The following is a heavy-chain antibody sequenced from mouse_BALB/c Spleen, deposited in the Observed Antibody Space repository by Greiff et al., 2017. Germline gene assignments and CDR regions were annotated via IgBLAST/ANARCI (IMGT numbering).Heavy chain of an antibody. CDR3: ARQNYGFDY. CDR2: ISSGGSYT. V-gene: IGHV5-6*01. J-gene: IGHJ2*01. CDR1: GFTFSSYG. D-gene: IGHD1-1*01. Sequence: VQLKESGGDLVKPGGSLKLSCAASGFTFSSYGMSWVRQTPDKRLEWVATISSGGSYTYYPDSVKGRFTISRDNAKNTLYLQMSSLKSEDTAMYYCARQNYGFDYWGQGTTLTVSS.